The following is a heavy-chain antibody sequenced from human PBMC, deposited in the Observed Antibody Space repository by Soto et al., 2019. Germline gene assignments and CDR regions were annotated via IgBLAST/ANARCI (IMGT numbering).Heavy chain of an antibody. D-gene: IGHD6-13*01. J-gene: IGHJ6*02. CDR1: GFTFSSYA. V-gene: IGHV3-23*01. Sequence: EVQLLESGGGLVQPGGSLRLSCAASGFTFSSYAMSWVRQAPGKGLEWVSAISGSGGTYYTDSVKGRFTISRDNSKNTLYLQMNSLRAEDTAVYYCAKEGSSSPDYYYYGMDVWGQGTTVTVSS. CDR3: AKEGSSSPDYYYYGMDV. CDR2: ISGSGGT.